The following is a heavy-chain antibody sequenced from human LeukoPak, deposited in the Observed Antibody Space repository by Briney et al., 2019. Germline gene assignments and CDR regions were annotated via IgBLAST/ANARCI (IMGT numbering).Heavy chain of an antibody. CDR2: IGTAGDT. CDR3: ARVNMDRGAAFDI. CDR1: GFTFSSYD. J-gene: IGHJ3*02. Sequence: GGSLRLSCAASGFTFSSYDMHWVRQATGQGLEWVSAIGTAGDTYYPGSVKGRFTISRENAKNSLYLQMNSLRAGDTAVYYCARVNMDRGAAFDIWAKGQRSPSL. D-gene: IGHD3-10*01. V-gene: IGHV3-13*04.